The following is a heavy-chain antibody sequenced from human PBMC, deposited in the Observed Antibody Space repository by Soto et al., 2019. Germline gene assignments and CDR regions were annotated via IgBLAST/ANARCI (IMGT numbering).Heavy chain of an antibody. J-gene: IGHJ6*02. V-gene: IGHV3-15*01. Sequence: EVQLVESGGGLVKPGGSLRLSCAASGFTFSNAWMNWVRQAPGKGLEWMGRIKSKVDGGTTEYGAHVTVRVTISRDDSKYTRYLQMNSLKTEDTAVYFCTTDRAVTPNYYCYVMDVWGQGTTVTVSS. CDR2: IKSKVDGGTT. D-gene: IGHD4-17*01. CDR1: GFTFSNAW. CDR3: TTDRAVTPNYYCYVMDV.